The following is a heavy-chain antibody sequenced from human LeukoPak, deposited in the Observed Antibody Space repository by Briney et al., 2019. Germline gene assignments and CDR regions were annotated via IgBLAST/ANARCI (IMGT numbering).Heavy chain of an antibody. CDR1: GFTVSSNY. D-gene: IGHD2-15*01. Sequence: PGGSLRLSCAASGFTVSSNYMSWVRQAPGKGLEWVSYISSSGSTIYYADSVKGRFTISRDNAKNSLYLQMNSLRAEDTAVYYCARGVGYYYYMDVWGEGTTVTVSS. V-gene: IGHV3-11*01. CDR2: ISSSGSTI. J-gene: IGHJ6*03. CDR3: ARGVGYYYYMDV.